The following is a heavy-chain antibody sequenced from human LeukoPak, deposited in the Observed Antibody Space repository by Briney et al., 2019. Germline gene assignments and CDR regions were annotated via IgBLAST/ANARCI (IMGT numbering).Heavy chain of an antibody. J-gene: IGHJ4*02. CDR2: VSSSSSHT. Sequence: GGSLRLSCVVSGIPFSDFHMNWIRQAPGKGLEWISYVSSSSSHTDYAESVKGRFTISRDNAKSALYLEMSDLRVEDTAVYYCAAGTAADYWGQGTLVIVSS. CDR1: GIPFSDFH. V-gene: IGHV3-11*03. CDR3: AAGTAADY. D-gene: IGHD6-13*01.